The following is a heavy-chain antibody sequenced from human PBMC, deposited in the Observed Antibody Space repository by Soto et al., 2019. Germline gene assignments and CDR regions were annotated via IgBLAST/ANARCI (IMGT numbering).Heavy chain of an antibody. V-gene: IGHV1-2*04. Sequence: QVQLVQSGAEVKKPGASVKVSCKASGYTFTGYYMHWVRQAPGQGLEWMGWINPNSGGTNYAQKFQGWVTMTRDTSISTAYIELSRLRSDDTAVYYCARVPMAAAGPNWFDPWGQGTLVTVSS. CDR3: ARVPMAAAGPNWFDP. CDR1: GYTFTGYY. D-gene: IGHD6-13*01. J-gene: IGHJ5*02. CDR2: INPNSGGT.